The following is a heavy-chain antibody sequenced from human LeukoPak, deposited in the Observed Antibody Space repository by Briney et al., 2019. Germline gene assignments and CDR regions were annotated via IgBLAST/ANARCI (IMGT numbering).Heavy chain of an antibody. CDR3: AREDYYYYYYMDV. J-gene: IGHJ6*03. CDR1: GFTFDEYG. V-gene: IGHV3-20*04. CDR2: INWNGGSS. Sequence: GGSLRLSCAASGFTFDEYGMNWVRQVPGKGLEWVSTINWNGGSSSYADSVKGRFTISRDNARNSLYLQMNSLRAEDTALYYCAREDYYYYYYMDVWGKGTTVTVSS.